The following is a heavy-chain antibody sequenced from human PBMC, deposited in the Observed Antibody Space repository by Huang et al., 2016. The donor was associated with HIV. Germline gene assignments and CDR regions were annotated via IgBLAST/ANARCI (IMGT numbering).Heavy chain of an antibody. D-gene: IGHD2-8*01. CDR1: TVTFSAYW. Sequence: LVESGGGLVRPGGSLTLSCAGSTVTFSAYWMTWVRQSRGQGLEWVASIRQDGSEKHYVDSVEGRFNISRDNGKKLLFLEMRSLGVDDTAVYFCATKADAMDVWGQGTTVIVSS. CDR3: ATKADAMDV. CDR2: IRQDGSEK. J-gene: IGHJ6*02. V-gene: IGHV3-7*01.